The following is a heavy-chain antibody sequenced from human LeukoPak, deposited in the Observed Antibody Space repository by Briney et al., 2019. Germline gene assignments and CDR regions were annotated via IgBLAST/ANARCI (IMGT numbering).Heavy chain of an antibody. CDR3: AKDLGDSSGTFDY. D-gene: IGHD6-19*01. CDR2: ISGSGGST. CDR1: GFTFSSYA. Sequence: PGGSLRLSCAASGFTFSSYAMSWIRQAPGKGLEWVSAISGSGGSTYYADSVKGRFTISRDNSKNTLYLQMNSLRAEDTAVYYCAKDLGDSSGTFDYWGQGTLVTVSS. J-gene: IGHJ4*02. V-gene: IGHV3-23*01.